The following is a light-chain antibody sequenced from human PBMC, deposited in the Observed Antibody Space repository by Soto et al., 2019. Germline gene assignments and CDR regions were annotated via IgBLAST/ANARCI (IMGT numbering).Light chain of an antibody. CDR1: QDISNY. CDR3: QQYDRPPLT. Sequence: DIQMTQSPPSLSVSVGDRVTITCQASQDISNYLHWFQQKPEKAPQLLIFDVSNLQTEVPSSFSGGGAGTDFALPISSLEPEYIATYYCQQYDRPPLTFGQGTRLEI. V-gene: IGKV1-33*01. J-gene: IGKJ5*01. CDR2: DVS.